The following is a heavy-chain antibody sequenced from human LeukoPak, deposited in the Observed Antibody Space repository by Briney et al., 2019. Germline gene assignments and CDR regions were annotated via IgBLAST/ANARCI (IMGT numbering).Heavy chain of an antibody. CDR2: ISSSRSYI. J-gene: IGHJ4*02. CDR1: GFSFSTYS. V-gene: IGHV3-21*01. D-gene: IGHD6-13*01. Sequence: GGSLRLSCAASGFSFSTYSMNWVRQAPGKGLEWVSSISSSRSYIYYADAVKGRFTISRDNAKNSLYLQMNSLRAEDTAVYYCARNIAAAGRGLDYWGQGTLVTVSS. CDR3: ARNIAAAGRGLDY.